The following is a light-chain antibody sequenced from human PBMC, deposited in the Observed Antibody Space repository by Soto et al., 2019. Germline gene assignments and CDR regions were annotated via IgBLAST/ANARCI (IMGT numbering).Light chain of an antibody. V-gene: IGLV1-40*01. Sequence: QSALTQPPSVSGAPGQRVTISCTGSSSNIGAGYDVHWYQQLPGTAPKLLIYGNSNRPSGVPERFSGSKSGTSASLAITGLQAEDEADYYCQSYDSSLSAWVFGGGTKVTVL. CDR2: GNS. CDR1: SSNIGAGYD. J-gene: IGLJ3*02. CDR3: QSYDSSLSAWV.